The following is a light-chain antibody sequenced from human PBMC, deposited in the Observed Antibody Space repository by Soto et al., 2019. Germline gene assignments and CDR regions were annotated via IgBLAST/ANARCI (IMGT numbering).Light chain of an antibody. Sequence: DIQMTQSPSTLSASLGDRVTITCRPSRNIERWLAWYQQKPGKAPRLLIYDASTLETGVPSRFSGGGSGTEFTLTISSLQPDDNATYYCQHCDTYWAFGQGTKVEVE. CDR2: DAS. J-gene: IGKJ1*01. CDR1: RNIERW. V-gene: IGKV1-5*01. CDR3: QHCDTYWA.